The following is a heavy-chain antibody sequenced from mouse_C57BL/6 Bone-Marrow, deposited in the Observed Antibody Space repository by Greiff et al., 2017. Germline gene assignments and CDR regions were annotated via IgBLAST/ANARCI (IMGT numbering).Heavy chain of an antibody. CDR1: GYTFTSYW. D-gene: IGHD2-4*01. Sequence: QVQLKESGAELVKPGASVKLSCKASGYTFTSYWMHWVKQRPGQGLEWIGEIDPSDSYTNYNQKFKGKAPLTVDTSSSTAYMQLSSLTSENSAVEYTARNYDYPWYFDVWGKGTTVTVSS. CDR3: ARNYDYPWYFDV. J-gene: IGHJ1*03. CDR2: IDPSDSYT. V-gene: IGHV1-50*01.